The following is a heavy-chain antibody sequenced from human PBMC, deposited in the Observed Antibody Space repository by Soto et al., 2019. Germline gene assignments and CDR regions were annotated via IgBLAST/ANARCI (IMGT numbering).Heavy chain of an antibody. V-gene: IGHV1-8*01. J-gene: IGHJ5*02. CDR2: INPNTGYT. CDR3: VRGWVMMTFEVVTALAH. D-gene: IGHD3-16*01. Sequence: VKVACTASGFTITYSAMQGVRQAREQSLEWMGWINPNTGYTDYAQKFQGRVTLTGNTSITTAYMELSSLRSEDTAVYYCVRGWVMMTFEVVTALAHWGQGTPVTVPQ. CDR1: GFTITYSA.